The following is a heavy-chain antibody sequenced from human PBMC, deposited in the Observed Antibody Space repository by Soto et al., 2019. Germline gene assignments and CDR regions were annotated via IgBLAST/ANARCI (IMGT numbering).Heavy chain of an antibody. CDR3: ARRFFFVAAAGTIDY. J-gene: IGHJ4*02. D-gene: IGHD6-13*01. CDR2: IFSNDEK. CDR1: GFSLSNARLG. V-gene: IGHV2-26*01. Sequence: SGPTLVNPTEPLTLTCTVSGFSLSNARLGVRWIRQPPGKALEWLAHIFSNDEKSYSTSLKSRLTISKDTSKSQVVLTMTNMDTVDTATYYCARRFFFVAAAGTIDYWGQGTLVTVSS.